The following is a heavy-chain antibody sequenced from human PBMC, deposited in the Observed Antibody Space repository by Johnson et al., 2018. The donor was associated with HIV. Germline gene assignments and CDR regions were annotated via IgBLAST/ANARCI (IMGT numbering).Heavy chain of an antibody. J-gene: IGHJ3*02. Sequence: QVQLVESGGGVVQPGRSLRLSCAASGFTFSSYAMHWVRQAPGKGLEWVAVISDDGSNKYYADSVKGRFTISRDNSKNTLYLQMNSLRVEDTAVYYCAKVLDLVVVVAANLGAFDIWGQGTMVTVSS. D-gene: IGHD2-15*01. V-gene: IGHV3-30*04. CDR3: AKVLDLVVVVAANLGAFDI. CDR2: ISDDGSNK. CDR1: GFTFSSYA.